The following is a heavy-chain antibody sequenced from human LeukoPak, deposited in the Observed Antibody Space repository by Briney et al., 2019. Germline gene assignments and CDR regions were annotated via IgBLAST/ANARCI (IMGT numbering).Heavy chain of an antibody. D-gene: IGHD1-26*01. CDR3: ARRSELTPAFDI. CDR2: INHSGST. CDR1: GGSFSGYY. V-gene: IGHV4-34*01. Sequence: SETLSLTCAVYGGSFSGYYWSWIRQPPGKGLEWIGEINHSGSTNYNPSLKSRVTISVDTSKNQFSLKLSSVTAADTAVYYCARRSELTPAFDIWGQGTMVTVSS. J-gene: IGHJ3*02.